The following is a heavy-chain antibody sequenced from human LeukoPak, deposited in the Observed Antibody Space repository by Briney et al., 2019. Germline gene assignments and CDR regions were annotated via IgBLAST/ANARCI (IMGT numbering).Heavy chain of an antibody. CDR1: GGTFSSYA. CDR3: ASGYVIFGVAITYDVSFDY. CDR2: IIPIFGTA. Sequence: GSSVKVSCKASGGTFSSYAISWVRQAPGQGLEWMGGIIPIFGTANYAQKFQGRVTITTDESTSTAYMELSSLRSEDTAVYYCASGYVIFGVAITYDVSFDYWGQGTLVTVSS. J-gene: IGHJ4*02. D-gene: IGHD3-3*01. V-gene: IGHV1-69*05.